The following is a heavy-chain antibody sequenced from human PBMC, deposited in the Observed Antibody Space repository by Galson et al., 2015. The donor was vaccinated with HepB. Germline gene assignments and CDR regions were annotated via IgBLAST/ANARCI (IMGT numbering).Heavy chain of an antibody. Sequence: SLRLSCAASGFTFSSYAMHWVRQAPGKGLEWVAVISYDGINKYYADSVKGRFTISRANSKNTLHLQMTSLRAADTAVYYFERGNYDFDSRAYYRDFDNWGQGTLVTVSS. V-gene: IGHV3-30-3*01. CDR3: ERGNYDFDSRAYYRDFDN. D-gene: IGHD3-22*01. CDR1: GFTFSSYA. CDR2: ISYDGINK. J-gene: IGHJ4*02.